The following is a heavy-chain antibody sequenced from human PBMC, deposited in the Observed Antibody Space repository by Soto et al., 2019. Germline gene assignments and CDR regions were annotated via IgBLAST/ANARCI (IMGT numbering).Heavy chain of an antibody. CDR3: ARRRWDAFDI. J-gene: IGHJ3*02. V-gene: IGHV3-11*05. CDR1: GFTVSDYY. Sequence: QVQLVESGGGLVRPGGSLRLSCVASGFTVSDYYMNWIRQAPGKGLEWVSYISSSTSYTDYADSVKGRFTISRDNAKNSLYLQMNSLRAEDTAVYYCARRRWDAFDIWGQGTMVTVSS. CDR2: ISSSTSYT. D-gene: IGHD6-13*01.